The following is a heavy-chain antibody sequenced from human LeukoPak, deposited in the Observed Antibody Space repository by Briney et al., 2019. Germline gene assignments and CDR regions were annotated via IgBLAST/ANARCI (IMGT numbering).Heavy chain of an antibody. Sequence: SETLSLTCTVSGDFISSYYWSWIRQPPGKGLEWIGYIYYSGSTDYNPSLKSRVTISVDTSKNQFSLKLTSVTAADTATYYCARETSLAGFASGLGFNYWGQGILVTVSS. D-gene: IGHD6-19*01. CDR2: IYYSGST. V-gene: IGHV4-59*01. J-gene: IGHJ4*02. CDR1: GDFISSYY. CDR3: ARETSLAGFASGLGFNY.